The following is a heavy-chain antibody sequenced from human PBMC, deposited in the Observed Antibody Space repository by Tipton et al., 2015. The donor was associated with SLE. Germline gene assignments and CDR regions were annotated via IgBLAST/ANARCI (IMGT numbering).Heavy chain of an antibody. D-gene: IGHD3-3*01. Sequence: TLSLTCTVSGGSISSSSYYWGWIRQPPGKGLERIGSIYYSGSTYYNPSLKSRVTISVDTSKNQFSLKLSSVTAADTAVYYCARDGPRFLEWLSSYWYFDLWGRGTLVTVSS. CDR1: GGSISSSSYY. CDR2: IYYSGST. J-gene: IGHJ2*01. V-gene: IGHV4-39*07. CDR3: ARDGPRFLEWLSSYWYFDL.